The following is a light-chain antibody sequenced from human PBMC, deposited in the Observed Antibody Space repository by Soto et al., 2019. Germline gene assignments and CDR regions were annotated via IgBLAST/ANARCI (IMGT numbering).Light chain of an antibody. CDR1: QSISSY. J-gene: IGKJ1*01. Sequence: DIQMTQSPSSLSASVGDRVTITCRASQSISSYLAWYQQKPGKVPKLLIYAASTLQTGVPSRFSGSGSGTDFTLTISSLQPEDFATYYCQQYNSSLLTFGEGTKVEIK. V-gene: IGKV1-27*01. CDR3: QQYNSSLLT. CDR2: AAS.